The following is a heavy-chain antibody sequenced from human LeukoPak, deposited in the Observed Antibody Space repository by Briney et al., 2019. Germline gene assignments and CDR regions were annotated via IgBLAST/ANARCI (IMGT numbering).Heavy chain of an antibody. Sequence: AGGSLRLSCAASGFTFSSYSMNWVRQAPGKGLEWVSYISSSSSTIYYADSVKGRFTISRDNAKNSLYLQMNSLRAEDTAVYYCARTSPYGSGTGAFDIWGQGTMVTVSS. J-gene: IGHJ3*02. D-gene: IGHD3-10*01. CDR2: ISSSSSTI. CDR3: ARTSPYGSGTGAFDI. CDR1: GFTFSSYS. V-gene: IGHV3-48*04.